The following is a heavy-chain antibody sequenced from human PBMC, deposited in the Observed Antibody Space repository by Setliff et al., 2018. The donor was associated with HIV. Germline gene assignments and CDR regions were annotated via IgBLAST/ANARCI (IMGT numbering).Heavy chain of an antibody. CDR2: INHSGST. D-gene: IGHD3-9*01. V-gene: IGHV4-34*01. Sequence: PSETLSLTCAVYGGSFSGYYWSWIRQPPGKGLEWIGEINHSGSTNYNPSLKSRVTISVDTSKNQFSLKLSSVTAADTAVFYCARLYYAISTAYVDGFDSWGQGTLVTVSS. CDR1: GGSFSGYY. J-gene: IGHJ4*02. CDR3: ARLYYAISTAYVDGFDS.